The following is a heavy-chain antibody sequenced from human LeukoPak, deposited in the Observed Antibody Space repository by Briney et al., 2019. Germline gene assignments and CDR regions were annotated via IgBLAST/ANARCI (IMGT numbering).Heavy chain of an antibody. CDR3: ARANLPYYYDSSGYYPPGY. J-gene: IGHJ4*02. CDR1: GGSFSGYY. Sequence: SETLSLTCAVYGGSFSGYYWSWIRQPPGKGLEWIGEINHSGSTNYNPSLKSRVTISVDTSKNQLSLKLSSVTAADTAVYYCARANLPYYYDSSGYYPPGYWGQGTLVTVSS. D-gene: IGHD3-22*01. V-gene: IGHV4-34*01. CDR2: INHSGST.